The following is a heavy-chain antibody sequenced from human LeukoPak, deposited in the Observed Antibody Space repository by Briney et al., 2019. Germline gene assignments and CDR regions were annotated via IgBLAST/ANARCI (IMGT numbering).Heavy chain of an antibody. D-gene: IGHD3-3*01. J-gene: IGHJ4*02. CDR1: GFTFSSYA. Sequence: GGSLRLSCAASGFTFSSYAMHWVRQAPGKGLEWVAVISYDGSNKYYADSVKGRFTISRDNSKNTLYLQMNSLRAEDTAVYYCARDRYDFWRGTSFCFDYWGQGTLVTVSS. V-gene: IGHV3-30-3*01. CDR2: ISYDGSNK. CDR3: ARDRYDFWRGTSFCFDY.